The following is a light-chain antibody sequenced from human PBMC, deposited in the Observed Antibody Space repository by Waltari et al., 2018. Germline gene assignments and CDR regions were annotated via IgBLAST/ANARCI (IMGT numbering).Light chain of an antibody. CDR2: WAA. Sequence: DIVMTQSPDSLAVSLGERATINCKSSQTILYSTNNRNYLAWYQQKPGQPPKLLISWAATRESGVPDRVSGSGSETDFTLTISTLQPEDVAVYYCQQYSSPPRTFGQGTRLEI. J-gene: IGKJ5*01. CDR1: QTILYSTNNRNY. CDR3: QQYSSPPRT. V-gene: IGKV4-1*01.